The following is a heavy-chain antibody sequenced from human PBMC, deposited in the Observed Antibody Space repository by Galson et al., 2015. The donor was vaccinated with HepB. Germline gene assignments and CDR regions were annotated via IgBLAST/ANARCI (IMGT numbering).Heavy chain of an antibody. CDR1: GFTFSSYW. J-gene: IGHJ5*02. Sequence: SLRLSCAASGFTFSSYWMSWVRQAPGKGLEWVANIKQDGSEKYYVDSVKGRFTISRDNAKNSLYLQMNSLRAEDTAVYYCARDISLAADDNWFDPWGQGTLVTVSS. D-gene: IGHD6-13*01. CDR2: IKQDGSEK. V-gene: IGHV3-7*03. CDR3: ARDISLAADDNWFDP.